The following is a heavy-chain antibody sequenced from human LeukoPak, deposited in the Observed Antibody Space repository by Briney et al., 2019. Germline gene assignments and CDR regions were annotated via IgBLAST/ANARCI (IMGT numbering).Heavy chain of an antibody. Sequence: ASVKVSCKASGYTFTSYYMHWVRQAPGQGLEWMGIINPSGGSTSYAQKFQGRVTMTRDMSMSTVYMELSSLRSEDTAVYYCARVFSGYYFGYWGQGTLVTVSS. D-gene: IGHD3-22*01. CDR1: GYTFTSYY. J-gene: IGHJ4*02. CDR3: ARVFSGYYFGY. CDR2: INPSGGST. V-gene: IGHV1-46*01.